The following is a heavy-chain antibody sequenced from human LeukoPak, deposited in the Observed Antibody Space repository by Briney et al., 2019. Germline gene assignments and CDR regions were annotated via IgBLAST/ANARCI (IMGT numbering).Heavy chain of an antibody. CDR2: ISYDGSNK. V-gene: IGHV3-30*03. D-gene: IGHD3-10*01. J-gene: IGHJ4*02. CDR1: GFTFSSYW. Sequence: GGSLRLSCAASGFTFSSYWMSWVRQAPGKGLEWVAVISYDGSNKYYADSVKGRFTISRDNSKNTLYLQMNSLRAEDTAVYYCARSLMGEGFDYWGQGTLVTVSS. CDR3: ARSLMGEGFDY.